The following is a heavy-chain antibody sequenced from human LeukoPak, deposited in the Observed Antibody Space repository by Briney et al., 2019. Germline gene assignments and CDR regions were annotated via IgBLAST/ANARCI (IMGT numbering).Heavy chain of an antibody. Sequence: PGGSLRLSCAASGFTFSSYAMHWVRQAPGKGLEWVAVISYDGSNKYYADSAKGRFTISRDNSKNTLYLQMNSLRAEDTAVYYCAKDQGLKEYFDYWGQGTLVTVSS. CDR3: AKDQGLKEYFDY. V-gene: IGHV3-30*04. CDR1: GFTFSSYA. J-gene: IGHJ4*02. D-gene: IGHD2-21*01. CDR2: ISYDGSNK.